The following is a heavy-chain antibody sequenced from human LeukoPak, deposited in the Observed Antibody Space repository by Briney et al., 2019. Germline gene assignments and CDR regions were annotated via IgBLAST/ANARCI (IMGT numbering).Heavy chain of an antibody. Sequence: SETLSLTCTVSGGSISSYYWSWIRQPPGKGLEWIGYIYYSGSTNYNPSLKSRVTISVDTSKNQFSLRLSSVTAADTAVYYCARTYYYDSSGPCLDYWGQGTLVTASS. CDR1: GGSISSYY. J-gene: IGHJ4*02. CDR3: ARTYYYDSSGPCLDY. D-gene: IGHD3-22*01. V-gene: IGHV4-59*01. CDR2: IYYSGST.